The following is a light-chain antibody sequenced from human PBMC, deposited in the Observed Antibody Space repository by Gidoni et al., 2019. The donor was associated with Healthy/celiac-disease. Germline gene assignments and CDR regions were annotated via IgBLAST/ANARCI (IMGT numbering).Light chain of an antibody. CDR2: GKN. CDR3: NSRDSSGNHNVV. V-gene: IGLV3-19*01. Sequence: SSELTQYPAVSGSLGQTVRITCQGDSLRSYYAGWYQQKPGQAPVLVIYGKNNRPSGIPDRFSGSSSGNTASLTITGAQAEDEADYYCNSRDSSGNHNVVFGGGTKLTVL. J-gene: IGLJ2*01. CDR1: SLRSYY.